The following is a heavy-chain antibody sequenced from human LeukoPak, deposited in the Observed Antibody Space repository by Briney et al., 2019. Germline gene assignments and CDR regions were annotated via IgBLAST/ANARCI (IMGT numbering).Heavy chain of an antibody. Sequence: GGSLRLSCAASGFTVSTHYMTWVRQAPGKGLECVSVIYSGGSTYYADSVKGRFTVSRDNSKNTLYLQMNSLRAEDTAVYYCARGDYYDSSGLDYWGQGTLVTVS. J-gene: IGHJ4*02. CDR1: GFTVSTHY. CDR2: IYSGGST. CDR3: ARGDYYDSSGLDY. V-gene: IGHV3-53*01. D-gene: IGHD3-22*01.